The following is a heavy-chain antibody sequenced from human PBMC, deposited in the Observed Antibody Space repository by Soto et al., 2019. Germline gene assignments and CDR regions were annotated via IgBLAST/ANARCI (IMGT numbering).Heavy chain of an antibody. J-gene: IGHJ4*02. CDR3: ARHNYGSGSTYFDY. CDR1: GGPISSDD. V-gene: IGHV4-59*08. D-gene: IGHD3-10*01. Sequence: SETLSLTRPVAGGPISSDDWTWILKYPEKGLEWIGYTSHTGTTDYNPSLKSRVTISVDTSKNQFSLKLNSMTAADTAVYYCARHNYGSGSTYFDYWGQGTLVTVSS. CDR2: TSHTGTT.